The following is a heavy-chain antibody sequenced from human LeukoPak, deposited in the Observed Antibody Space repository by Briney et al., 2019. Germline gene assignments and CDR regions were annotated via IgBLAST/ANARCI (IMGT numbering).Heavy chain of an antibody. J-gene: IGHJ3*02. D-gene: IGHD4-17*01. Sequence: MTSETLSLTCAVYGGSFSGYYWSWIRQPPGKGLEWIGEINHSGSTNYNPSLKSRVTISVDTSKNQFSLKLSSVTAADTAVYYCARHAAYGDYGHDAFDIWGQGTMVTVSS. CDR3: ARHAAYGDYGHDAFDI. V-gene: IGHV4-34*01. CDR2: INHSGST. CDR1: GGSFSGYY.